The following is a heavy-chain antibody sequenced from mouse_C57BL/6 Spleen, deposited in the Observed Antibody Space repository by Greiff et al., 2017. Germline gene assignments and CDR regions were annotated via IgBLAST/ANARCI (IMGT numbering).Heavy chain of an antibody. CDR1: GYTFTSYW. Sequence: QVQLQQPGAELVKPGASVKLSCKASGYTFTSYWMHWVKQRPGRGLEWIGRIDPNSGGTKYNEKFKSKATLTVDKPSSTADMQLSSRTSEDSAVYYCARAGYYGSSYFDYGGKGTTLTVSS. D-gene: IGHD1-1*01. CDR3: ARAGYYGSSYFDY. V-gene: IGHV1-72*01. J-gene: IGHJ2*01. CDR2: IDPNSGGT.